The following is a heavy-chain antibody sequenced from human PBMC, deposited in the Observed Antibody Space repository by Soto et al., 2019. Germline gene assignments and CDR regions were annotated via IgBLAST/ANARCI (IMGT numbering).Heavy chain of an antibody. J-gene: IGHJ6*02. D-gene: IGHD2-2*01. CDR2: IKQDGSEK. V-gene: IGHV3-7*03. CDR3: AKDLGAPPDIVLVPAPYYYGMDV. Sequence: HPGGSLRLSCAASGFTFSSYWMSWVRQAPGKGLEWVANIKQDGSEKYYVDSVKGRFTISRDNAKNSLYLQMNSLRAEDTAVYYCAKDLGAPPDIVLVPAPYYYGMDVWGQGTTVTVSS. CDR1: GFTFSSYW.